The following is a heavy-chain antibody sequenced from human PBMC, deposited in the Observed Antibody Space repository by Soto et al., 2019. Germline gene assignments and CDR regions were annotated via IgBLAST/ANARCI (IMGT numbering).Heavy chain of an antibody. V-gene: IGHV3-21*01. CDR3: ARSGGRWLALDY. CDR2: ISSSSSYI. Sequence: PGGSLRLSCAASGFTFSSYSMNWVRQAPGKGLELVSSISSSSSYIYYADSVKGRFTISRYNAKNSLYLQMNSLRAEDTAVYYCARSGGRWLALDYWGQGTLVTVSS. D-gene: IGHD3-16*01. J-gene: IGHJ4*02. CDR1: GFTFSSYS.